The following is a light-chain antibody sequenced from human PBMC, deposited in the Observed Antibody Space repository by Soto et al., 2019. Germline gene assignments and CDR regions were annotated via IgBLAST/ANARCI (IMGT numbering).Light chain of an antibody. CDR2: EVS. CDR3: CSYAGSPIWV. V-gene: IGLV2-23*02. CDR1: SSDVGSYNL. J-gene: IGLJ3*02. Sequence: QCALTQPASVSGSPGQSITISCTGTSSDVGSYNLVSWYQQHPGKAPKLMIYEVSKRPSGVSNRFSGSKSGNTASLTISGLQAVDEADYYCCSYAGSPIWVFGGGTKLTVL.